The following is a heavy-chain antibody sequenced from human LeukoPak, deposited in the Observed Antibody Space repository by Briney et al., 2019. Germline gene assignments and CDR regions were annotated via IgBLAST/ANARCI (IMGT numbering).Heavy chain of an antibody. J-gene: IGHJ4*02. Sequence: GGSLRLSCAASGFTFSSFWMTWVRQAPGKGLEWVANIKQDRSEKYYVDSVRGRFTISRDNATNSLYLQMNSLRAEDTAVYYCARDLNYFDYWGQGTLVTVSS. CDR1: GFTFSSFW. CDR3: ARDLNYFDY. V-gene: IGHV3-7*01. CDR2: IKQDRSEK.